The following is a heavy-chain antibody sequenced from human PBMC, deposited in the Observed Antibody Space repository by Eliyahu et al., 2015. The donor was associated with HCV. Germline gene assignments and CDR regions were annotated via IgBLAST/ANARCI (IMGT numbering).Heavy chain of an antibody. D-gene: IGHD4-17*01. CDR2: IFNTRRV. CDR3: ARPDYRDHGGAMDV. J-gene: IGHJ6*02. Sequence: QVQLQESGPGLLKPSETLSLTCSVSGDSVGSYYWTWIRQPPGKGLEYIGYIFNTRRVYYSPSLKNRVTISVDTSKNHFSLRLTSLTAADTAVYYCARPDYRDHGGAMDVWGQGTTVTVSS. V-gene: IGHV4-59*02. CDR1: GDSVGSYY.